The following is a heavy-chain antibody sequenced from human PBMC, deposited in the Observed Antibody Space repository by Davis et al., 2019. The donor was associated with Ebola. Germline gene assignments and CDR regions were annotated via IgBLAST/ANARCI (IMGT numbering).Heavy chain of an antibody. CDR2: IYYSGST. V-gene: IGHV4-59*08. D-gene: IGHD4-17*01. CDR1: GGSISSYY. CDR3: ATQLGGDYGGADY. Sequence: SETLSLTCTVSGGSISSYYWSWIRQPPGKGLEWIGYIYYSGSTNYNPSLKSRVTISVDTSKNQFSLKLSSVTAADTAVYYCATQLGGDYGGADYWGQGTLVTVSS. J-gene: IGHJ4*02.